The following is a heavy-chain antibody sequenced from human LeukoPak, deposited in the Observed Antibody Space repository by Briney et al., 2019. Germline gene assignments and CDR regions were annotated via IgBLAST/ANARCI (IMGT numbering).Heavy chain of an antibody. D-gene: IGHD2-2*01. CDR2: INHSGST. J-gene: IGHJ5*02. CDR3: ARVGALCSSTSCYLHWFDP. V-gene: IGHV4-34*01. CDR1: GGSFSGYY. Sequence: SETLSLTCAVYGGSFSGYYWSWIRQPPGKGLEWIGEINHSGSTNYNPSLKSRVTISVDTSKNQFSLKLSSVTAADTAVYYCARVGALCSSTSCYLHWFDPWGQRTLVTVSS.